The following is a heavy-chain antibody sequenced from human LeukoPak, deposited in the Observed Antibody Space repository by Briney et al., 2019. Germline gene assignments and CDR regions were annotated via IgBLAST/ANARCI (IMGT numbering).Heavy chain of an antibody. CDR1: GFTFDNYA. V-gene: IGHV3-9*01. CDR3: AKVRGTYSSGYFSDY. J-gene: IGHJ4*02. Sequence: GGSLRLSCAASGFTFDNYAMHWVRQAPGKGLEWLSIISWNSGYIGYADSAKGRFTISRDNAKKSLDLQMNSLRAEDTAFYYCAKVRGTYSSGYFSDYWGQGTLVTVSS. D-gene: IGHD6-19*01. CDR2: ISWNSGYI.